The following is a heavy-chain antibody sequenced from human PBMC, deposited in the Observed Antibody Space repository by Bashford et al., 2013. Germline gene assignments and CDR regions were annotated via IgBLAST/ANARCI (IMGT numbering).Heavy chain of an antibody. CDR1: GFTFSIYA. J-gene: IGHJ4*02. D-gene: IGHD2-15*01. CDR2: ISGGGST. V-gene: IGHV3-23*01. Sequence: GGSLRLSCAASGFTFSIYAMSWVRQAPGKGLEWVSTISGGGSTYYADSVKGRFTISRDTSKNTLYLELNSLRAEDTAVYYCARSTSEYCSGESCYSRAAVDFWGQGTLVTVSS. CDR3: ARSTSEYCSGESCYSRAAVDF.